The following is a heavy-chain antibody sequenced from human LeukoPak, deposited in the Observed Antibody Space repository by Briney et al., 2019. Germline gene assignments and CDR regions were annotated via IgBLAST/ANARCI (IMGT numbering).Heavy chain of an antibody. CDR3: ARVNDYVWGSYRQIPTYDY. CDR1: GGSISSYY. Sequence: PSETLSLTCTVSGGSISSYYWSWIRQPPGEGLEWIGYIYYSGSTNYNPSLKSRVTISVDTSKNQFSLKLSSVTAADTAVYYCARVNDYVWGSYRQIPTYDYWGQGTLVTVSS. CDR2: IYYSGST. J-gene: IGHJ4*02. V-gene: IGHV4-59*01. D-gene: IGHD3-16*02.